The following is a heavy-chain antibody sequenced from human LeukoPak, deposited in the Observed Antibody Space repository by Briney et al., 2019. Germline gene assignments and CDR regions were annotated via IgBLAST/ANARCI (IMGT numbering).Heavy chain of an antibody. Sequence: SETLSLTCTVSVGFISSSSYYWGWIRQPPGKGLEWIGSIYYSGSTYYNPSLKSRVTISVDTSKNQFSLKLSSVTAADTAVYYCASIDVEMATTLDYWGQGTLVTVSS. V-gene: IGHV4-39*01. CDR2: IYYSGST. CDR3: ASIDVEMATTLDY. D-gene: IGHD5-24*01. CDR1: VGFISSSSYY. J-gene: IGHJ4*02.